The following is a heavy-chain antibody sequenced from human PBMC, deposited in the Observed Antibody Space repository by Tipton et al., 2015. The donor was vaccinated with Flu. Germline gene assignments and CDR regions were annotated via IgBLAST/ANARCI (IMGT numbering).Heavy chain of an antibody. CDR1: GDSISSDYY. CDR2: IYYSGST. J-gene: IGHJ6*02. CDR3: ARDQGFGGGLTYDYYVMDV. D-gene: IGHD3-10*01. Sequence: TLSLTCAVSGDSISSDYYWGWIRQFPGKGLEWIGGIYYSGSTYYNLSLKSRVSISVDTSKDQFSLNLNSVTAADTAVYYCARDQGFGGGLTYDYYVMDVWGQGTTVTVSS. V-gene: IGHV4-31*11.